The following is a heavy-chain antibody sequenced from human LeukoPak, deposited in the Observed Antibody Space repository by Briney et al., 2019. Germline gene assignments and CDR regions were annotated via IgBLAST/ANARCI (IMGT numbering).Heavy chain of an antibody. V-gene: IGHV3-48*03. D-gene: IGHD2-21*02. CDR3: ARGRLFGDF. Sequence: GGSLRLSCAASGFTFRSYEMHWVREAPGRGLEGVSYISRSGSTKSCADLVKGRFTIPIHNAKNSLYLQMNNLRAEDTAVYYCARGRLFGDFWGQGALVTVSS. CDR1: GFTFRSYE. J-gene: IGHJ4*02. CDR2: ISRSGSTK.